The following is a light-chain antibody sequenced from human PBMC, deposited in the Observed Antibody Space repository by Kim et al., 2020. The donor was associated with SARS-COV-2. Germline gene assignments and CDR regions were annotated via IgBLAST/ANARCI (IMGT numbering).Light chain of an antibody. CDR1: KLGDKY. Sequence: SYELTQPPSVSVSPGQTASITCSGDKLGDKYACWYQQKPGQSPVLVIYQDSKRPSGIPERFSGSNSGNTATLTISGTQAMDEADYYCQAWDSSTASYVFGNGNKVTV. CDR3: QAWDSSTASYV. CDR2: QDS. J-gene: IGLJ1*01. V-gene: IGLV3-1*01.